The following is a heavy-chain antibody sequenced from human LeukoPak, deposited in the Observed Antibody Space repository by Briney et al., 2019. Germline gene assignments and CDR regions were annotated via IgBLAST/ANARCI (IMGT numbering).Heavy chain of an antibody. Sequence: SQTLSLTCAISGDSVSSRSAAWNWIRQSPERGLEWLGRTFYRSKWSNEYAVSVKSRISIDPDTSKNQFSLQLNSVTPEDTAVYYCARGVGYSHGSYYFDYRGLGTLVTVSS. CDR2: TFYRSKWSN. D-gene: IGHD5-18*01. V-gene: IGHV6-1*01. J-gene: IGHJ4*02. CDR3: ARGVGYSHGSYYFDY. CDR1: GDSVSSRSAA.